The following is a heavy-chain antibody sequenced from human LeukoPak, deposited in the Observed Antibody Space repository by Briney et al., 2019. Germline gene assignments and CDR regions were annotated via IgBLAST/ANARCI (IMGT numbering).Heavy chain of an antibody. CDR1: GFTFSSYG. CDR3: AKGGYSGYDWGPFDY. J-gene: IGHJ4*02. CDR2: IWYDRSNK. Sequence: GGSLRLSCAASGFTFSSYGMHWVRQAPGKGLEWVAVIWYDRSNKYYADSVKGRFTISRDNSKNTLYLQMNSLRAEDTAVYYCAKGGYSGYDWGPFDYWGQGTLVTVSS. D-gene: IGHD5-12*01. V-gene: IGHV3-33*06.